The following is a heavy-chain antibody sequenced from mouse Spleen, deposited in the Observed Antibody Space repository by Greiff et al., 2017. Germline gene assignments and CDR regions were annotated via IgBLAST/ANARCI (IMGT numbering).Heavy chain of an antibody. CDR2: ICSGGST. J-gene: IGHJ3*01. D-gene: IGHD1-2*01. CDR3: ARNEVHYYGTGFAY. V-gene: IGHV2-2*01. CDR1: GFSLTSYG. Sequence: VQLVESGPGLVQPSQSLSITCTVSGFSLTSYGVHWVRQSPGKGLEWLGVICSGGSTDYNAAFITRLSISKDNSKSQVFFKMNSLQADDTAIYYCARNEVHYYGTGFAYWGQGTLVTVSA.